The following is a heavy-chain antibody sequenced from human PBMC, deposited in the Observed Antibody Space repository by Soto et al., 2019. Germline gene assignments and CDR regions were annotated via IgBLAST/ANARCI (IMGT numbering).Heavy chain of an antibody. CDR3: SSLSGTLDY. CDR2: ISYDGSNK. Sequence: QVQLVESGGGVVQPGRSLGLSCAASGFTFSSYAMHWVRQAPGKGLEWVAVISYDGSNKYYADSVKGRFTISRDNSKNALYLQMNSLSAEDTAVYYWSSLSGTLDYWGQGTLVTVSS. CDR1: GFTFSSYA. V-gene: IGHV3-30-3*01. J-gene: IGHJ4*02.